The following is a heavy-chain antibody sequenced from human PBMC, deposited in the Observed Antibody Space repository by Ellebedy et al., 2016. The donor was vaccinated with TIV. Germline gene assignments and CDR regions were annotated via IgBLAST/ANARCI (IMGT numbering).Heavy chain of an antibody. CDR1: GYSFTSYW. CDR2: IYPGDSDT. CDR3: ARRIAAAGTYWFDP. J-gene: IGHJ5*02. V-gene: IGHV5-51*01. Sequence: PGGSLRLSCKGSGYSFTSYWIGWVRQMPGKGLEWMGIIYPGDSDTRYSPSFQGQVTISADKSISTAYLQWSSLKASDTAMYYCARRIAAAGTYWFDPWGQGTLVTVSS. D-gene: IGHD6-13*01.